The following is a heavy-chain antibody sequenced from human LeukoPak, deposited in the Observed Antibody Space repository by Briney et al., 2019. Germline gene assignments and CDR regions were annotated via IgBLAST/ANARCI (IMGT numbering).Heavy chain of an antibody. J-gene: IGHJ5*02. CDR2: IYPGDSDT. CDR1: GYSFTSYW. Sequence: GESLKISCKGSGYSFTSYWIGWVRQMPGKGLEWMGIIYPGDSDTRYSPSFQGQVTISADKSISTAYLQWSSLKASDTAMYYCARGVYQLLGLTWFDPWGQGTLVTVSS. CDR3: ARGVYQLLGLTWFDP. D-gene: IGHD2-2*01. V-gene: IGHV5-51*01.